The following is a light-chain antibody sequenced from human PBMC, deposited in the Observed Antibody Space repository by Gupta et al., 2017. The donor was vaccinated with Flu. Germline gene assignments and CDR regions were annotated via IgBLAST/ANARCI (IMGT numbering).Light chain of an antibody. J-gene: IGKJ2*01. Sequence: EIVLTQSPGTLSLSPGERATLSCRASQSVTSGNLAWHQQKPGQAPRLLIYGTSSRARGIPDTFSDSGSGTDFTLTISRPELEDFAVYYCHGEDTSGLTFGQGTKMEI. CDR3: HGEDTSGLT. CDR1: QSVTSGN. CDR2: GTS. V-gene: IGKV3-20*01.